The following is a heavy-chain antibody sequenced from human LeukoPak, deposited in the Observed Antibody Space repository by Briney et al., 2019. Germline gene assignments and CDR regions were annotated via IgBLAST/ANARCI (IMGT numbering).Heavy chain of an antibody. CDR1: GFSFSRFG. Sequence: GGSLRLSCAASGFSFSRFGMNWVRQAPGKGLEWISYISSSSSAKHYADSVKGRFTISRDNAKNSLYLEMSSLRDEDTAVYYCAQKGGTDHWGRGTLSPSPQ. CDR3: AQKGGTDH. D-gene: IGHD2-15*01. J-gene: IGHJ4*02. V-gene: IGHV3-48*02. CDR2: ISSSSSAK.